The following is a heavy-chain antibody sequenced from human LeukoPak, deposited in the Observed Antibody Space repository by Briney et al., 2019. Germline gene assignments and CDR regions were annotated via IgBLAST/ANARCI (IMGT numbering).Heavy chain of an antibody. CDR3: ARRSAVAGIDYFGY. J-gene: IGHJ4*02. D-gene: IGHD6-19*01. CDR2: IYYSGGT. V-gene: IGHV4-39*01. Sequence: SETLSLTCTVSGGSISSSSYYWGWIRQPPGKGLEWIGSIYYSGGTYYNPSLKSRVTISVDTSKNQFSLKLSSVTAADTAVYYCARRSAVAGIDYFGYWGQGTLVTVSS. CDR1: GGSISSSSYY.